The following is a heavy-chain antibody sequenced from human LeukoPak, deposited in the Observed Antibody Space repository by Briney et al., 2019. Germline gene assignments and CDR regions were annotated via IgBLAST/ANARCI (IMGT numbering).Heavy chain of an antibody. V-gene: IGHV4-39*01. CDR3: ARVSSSWYFYYFDY. CDR2: IYYSGST. Sequence: SETLSLTCTVSGGSISSSSYYWGWIRQPPGKGLEWIGSIYYSGSTYYNPSLKSRVTISVDTSKNQFSLKLSSVTAADTAVYYCARVSSSWYFYYFDYWGQGTLVTVSS. J-gene: IGHJ4*02. CDR1: GGSISSSSYY. D-gene: IGHD6-13*01.